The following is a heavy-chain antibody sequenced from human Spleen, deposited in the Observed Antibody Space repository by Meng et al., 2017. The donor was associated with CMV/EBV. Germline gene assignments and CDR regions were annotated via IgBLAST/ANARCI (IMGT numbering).Heavy chain of an antibody. CDR1: GGSISSYY. J-gene: IGHJ3*02. D-gene: IGHD2-2*01. Sequence: SETLSLTCTVSGGSISSYYWSWIRQPPGKGLECIGYIYNSGSNYNPSLKSRVTMSLDTSKKQFSLRLSSVTAADTAVYYCARARREDLFCSSTSCSLDAFDIWGQGTMVTVSS. V-gene: IGHV4-59*08. CDR2: IYNSGS. CDR3: ARARREDLFCSSTSCSLDAFDI.